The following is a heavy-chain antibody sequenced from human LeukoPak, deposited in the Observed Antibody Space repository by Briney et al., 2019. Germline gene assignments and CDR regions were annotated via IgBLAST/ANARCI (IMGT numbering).Heavy chain of an antibody. V-gene: IGHV4-34*01. CDR1: GGSFSGYY. D-gene: IGHD4-17*01. CDR3: ARGAPTEFYGDYVVPYFDY. Sequence: SETLSLTCAVYGGSFSGYYWSWIRQPPGKGLEWIGEINHSGSTNYNPSLKSRVTMSVDTSKNQFSLKLSSVTAADTAVYYCARGAPTEFYGDYVVPYFDYWGQGTLVTVSS. J-gene: IGHJ4*02. CDR2: INHSGST.